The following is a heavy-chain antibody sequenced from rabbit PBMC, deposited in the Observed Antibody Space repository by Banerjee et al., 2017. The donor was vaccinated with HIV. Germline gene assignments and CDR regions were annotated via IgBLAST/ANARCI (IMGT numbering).Heavy chain of an antibody. CDR3: VRDLYAVSSGYYDL. D-gene: IGHD1-1*01. Sequence: QSLEESGGGLVKPGGTLTLTCKASGIDFSSYYYMCWVRQAPGKGLELIACINTSSGNTVYASWAKGRFTISKTSSTTVTLQMTSLTAADTATYFCVRDLYAVSSGYYDLWGQGTLV. CDR2: INTSSGNT. CDR1: GIDFSSYYY. J-gene: IGHJ6*01. V-gene: IGHV1S40*01.